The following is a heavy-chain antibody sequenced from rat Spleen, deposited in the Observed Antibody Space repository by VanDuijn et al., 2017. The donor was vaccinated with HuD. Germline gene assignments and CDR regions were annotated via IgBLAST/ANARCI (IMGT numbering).Heavy chain of an antibody. CDR1: GLSFSGYW. Sequence: EVQLVESGGGLVQPGRSMKLSCAASGLSFSGYWVNWIRQAPGKGLEWVATISPDGRSTDYPDTLKGRFVISKDSAKNTGYLQIDSLRCEDTATYYCTRGTYFRHWGQGVMVTVSS. D-gene: IGHD4-6*01. CDR3: TRGTYFRH. J-gene: IGHJ2*01. V-gene: IGHV5-35*01. CDR2: ISPDGRST.